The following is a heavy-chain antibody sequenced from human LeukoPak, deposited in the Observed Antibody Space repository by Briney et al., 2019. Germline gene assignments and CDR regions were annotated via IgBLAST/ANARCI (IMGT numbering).Heavy chain of an antibody. V-gene: IGHV4-59*01. CDR2: IYYSGST. J-gene: IGHJ4*02. CDR3: ARASKQAYYFDY. CDR1: GGSFSGYY. Sequence: PSETLSLTCAVYGGSFSGYYWSWIRQPPGKGLEWIGYIYYSGSTNYNPSLKSRVTISVDTSKNQFSLKLSSVTAADTAVYYCARASKQAYYFDYWGQGTLVTVSS.